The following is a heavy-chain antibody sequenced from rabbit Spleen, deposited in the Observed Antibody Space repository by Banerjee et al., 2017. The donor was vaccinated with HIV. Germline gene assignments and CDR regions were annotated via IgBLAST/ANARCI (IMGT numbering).Heavy chain of an antibody. CDR2: INASTSKP. D-gene: IGHD2-1*01. Sequence: QEQLVESGGGLVQPEGSLTLTCKASGFSFSDRDVMCWVRQAPGKGLEWIACINASTSKPVYATWASGRFTISRTSSTTVTLEMTSLTSADTATYFCARGSAAMTMVIIGFYLNLWGPGPLVTVS. J-gene: IGHJ4*01. CDR1: GFSFSDRDV. CDR3: ARGSAAMTMVIIGFYLNL. V-gene: IGHV1S45*01.